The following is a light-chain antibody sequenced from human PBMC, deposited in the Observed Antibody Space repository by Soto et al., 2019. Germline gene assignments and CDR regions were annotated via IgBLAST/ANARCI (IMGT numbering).Light chain of an antibody. CDR3: MQSTQLPPT. Sequence: VMTQTTLSLSVAPGQPASMSCKFSQSLLHITGETFLFWYLQKPGQSPQLLIYEVSTRVSGVPDRFSGSGSGTDFTLEISRVETDDVGIYYCMQSTQLPPTFGQGTRLEIK. V-gene: IGKV2D-29*02. CDR2: EVS. CDR1: QSLLHITGETF. J-gene: IGKJ5*01.